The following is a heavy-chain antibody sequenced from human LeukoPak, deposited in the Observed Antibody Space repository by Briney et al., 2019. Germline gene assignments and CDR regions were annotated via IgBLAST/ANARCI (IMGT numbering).Heavy chain of an antibody. D-gene: IGHD3-10*01. CDR2: ISSSSSYI. CDR3: ARGAPSGSYPR. V-gene: IGHV3-21*01. Sequence: PGGSLRLSCAASGFXFSSYSMNWVRQAPGKGREWVSPISSSSSYIYYADAVKGRFTISRDNAKYSLYLQMNSLRAEDTAVYYCARGAPSGSYPRWGQGTLVTVSS. CDR1: GFXFSSYS. J-gene: IGHJ4*02.